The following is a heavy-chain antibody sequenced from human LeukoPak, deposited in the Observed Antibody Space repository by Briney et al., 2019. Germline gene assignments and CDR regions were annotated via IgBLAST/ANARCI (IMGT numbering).Heavy chain of an antibody. CDR2: MNPNSGNT. D-gene: IGHD6-13*01. J-gene: IGHJ6*03. CDR3: ARVESSSWYNHWAGYMDV. CDR1: GYTFTSYD. Sequence: ASVKVSCKASGYTFTSYDINWVRQATGQWLEWMGWMNPNSGNTGYAQKFQGRVTITRNTSISTAYMELSSLRSEDTAVYYCARVESSSWYNHWAGYMDVWGKGTTVTVSS. V-gene: IGHV1-8*03.